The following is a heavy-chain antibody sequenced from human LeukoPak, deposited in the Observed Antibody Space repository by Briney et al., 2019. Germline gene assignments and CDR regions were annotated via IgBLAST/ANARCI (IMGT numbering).Heavy chain of an antibody. CDR2: IYSGGST. V-gene: IGHV3-53*01. J-gene: IGHJ4*02. D-gene: IGHD3-10*01. CDR3: ARENWFGGDYGLDY. Sequence: GGSLRLSCAVSGFIFSSNSMSWVRQAPGKGLEWVSVIYSGGSTYYADSVKGRFTISRDNSKNTLFLQMNILRAEDTAVYYCARENWFGGDYGLDYWGQGTLVTVSS. CDR1: GFIFSSNS.